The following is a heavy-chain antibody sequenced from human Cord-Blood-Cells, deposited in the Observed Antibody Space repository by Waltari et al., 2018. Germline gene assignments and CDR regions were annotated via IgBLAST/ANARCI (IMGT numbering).Heavy chain of an antibody. CDR2: VDWEEYE. D-gene: IGHD6-6*01. J-gene: IGHJ4*02. V-gene: IGHV2-70*04. CDR3: ARMLWGSSSAFDY. CDR1: GFSLSTSGMR. Sequence: QVTLKESGPALAKPTQTLTLTCTFSGFSLSTSGMRVSWIRQPPGKALEWLARVDWEEYEFYSTSLKTRLTISKDTAKNQVVLTMTNIDPVDTATYYCARMLWGSSSAFDYWGQGTLVTVSS.